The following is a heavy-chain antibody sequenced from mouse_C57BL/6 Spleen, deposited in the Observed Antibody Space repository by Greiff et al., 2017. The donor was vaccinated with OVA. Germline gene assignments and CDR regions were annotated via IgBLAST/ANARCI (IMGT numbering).Heavy chain of an antibody. Sequence: QVHVKQPGTDLVKPGASVKLSCKASGYTFTSYWMHWVKQRPGQGLEWIGNINPSNGGTNYDEKVKRKATLTVDKASSTAYMQLSSLTSEDSAVYYCARYGYDAMDYWGQGTSVTVSS. J-gene: IGHJ4*01. CDR3: ARYGYDAMDY. CDR1: GYTFTSYW. D-gene: IGHD1-1*02. CDR2: INPSNGGT. V-gene: IGHV1-53*01.